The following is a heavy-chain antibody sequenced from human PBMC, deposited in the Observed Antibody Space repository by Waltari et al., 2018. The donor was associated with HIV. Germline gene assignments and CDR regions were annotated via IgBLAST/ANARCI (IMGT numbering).Heavy chain of an antibody. V-gene: IGHV4-34*01. Sequence: QVQLQQWGAGLVQPSETLSLTCVVSGGSFSGYYLHLIRQSPGKGLEWIGEVHQSGSTNYNPSLKSRVTISLDSSKNHFSLMLSSVTAADTSVYYCARGYYHDSRAPYHWGQGTLVTVSS. CDR3: ARGYYHDSRAPYH. J-gene: IGHJ4*02. CDR1: GGSFSGYY. CDR2: VHQSGST. D-gene: IGHD3-22*01.